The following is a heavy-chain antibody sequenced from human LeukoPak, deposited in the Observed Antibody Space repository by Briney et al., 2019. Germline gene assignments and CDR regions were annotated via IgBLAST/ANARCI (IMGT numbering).Heavy chain of an antibody. CDR2: IYYSGST. CDR1: GGSISSYY. D-gene: IGHD6-13*01. CDR3: ARIAAAGIIDAFDI. Sequence: SETLSLTCTVSGGSISSYYWSWIRQPPGKGLEWIGYIYYSGSTNYNPSLKSRVTISVDTSKNQFSLKLSSVTAADTAVYYCARIAAAGIIDAFDIWGQGTMITVSS. V-gene: IGHV4-59*01. J-gene: IGHJ3*02.